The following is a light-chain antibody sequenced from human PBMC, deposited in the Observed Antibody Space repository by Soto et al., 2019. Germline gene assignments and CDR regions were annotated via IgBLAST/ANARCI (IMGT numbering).Light chain of an antibody. V-gene: IGKV3-11*01. CDR3: QQRSNWPPIT. Sequence: NMLTQSPGSRSLTPGEGATLSCRASPSVSTNVAWYQKRPGQPPKLLIFGASRRATGIPARFISSGSGTDFTLTISSLEPEDFAVYYCQQRSNWPPITFGQVTRLEVK. CDR1: PSVSTN. J-gene: IGKJ5*01. CDR2: GAS.